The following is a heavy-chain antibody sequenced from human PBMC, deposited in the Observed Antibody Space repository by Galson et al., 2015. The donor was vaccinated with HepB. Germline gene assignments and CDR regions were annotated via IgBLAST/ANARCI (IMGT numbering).Heavy chain of an antibody. J-gene: IGHJ6*03. V-gene: IGHV3-33*01. CDR3: ARDGYVFGHRKYYMDV. CDR1: GFTFSSYG. Sequence: SLRLSCAASGFTFSSYGMHWVRQAPGKGLEWVAVIWYDGSNKYYADSVKGRFTISRDNSKNTLYLQMNSLRAEDTAVYYCARDGYVFGHRKYYMDVWGKGTTVTVSS. CDR2: IWYDGSNK. D-gene: IGHD3-10*01.